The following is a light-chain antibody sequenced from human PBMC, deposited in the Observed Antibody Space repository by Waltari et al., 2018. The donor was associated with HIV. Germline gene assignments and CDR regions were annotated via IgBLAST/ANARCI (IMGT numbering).Light chain of an antibody. J-gene: IGKJ1*01. CDR3: QQYDNWPPWT. CDR2: GAS. V-gene: IGKV3-15*01. CDR1: QSVSSN. Sequence: IVMTQSPATLSVSPGERATFSCRASQSVSSNLAWYQQKPGQAPRLLIYGASTRATGIPARFSGSGSGTEFTLTITSLQSEDFAVYYCQQYDNWPPWTFGQGTKVGIK.